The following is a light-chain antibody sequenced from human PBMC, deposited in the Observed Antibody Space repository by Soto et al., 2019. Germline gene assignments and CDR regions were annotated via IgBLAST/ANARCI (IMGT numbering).Light chain of an antibody. CDR1: QGIGSY. J-gene: IGKJ3*01. CDR2: AAS. CDR3: QQANSFPLT. Sequence: IQLTQSPSSLSASVGDRVTISCRASQGIGSYLAWYQQKPGKGPRLLIFAASTLETGVPSRFSGSGFGPDFTLTISSLQPEDLATYYCQQANSFPLTFGPGTKLHI. V-gene: IGKV1-9*01.